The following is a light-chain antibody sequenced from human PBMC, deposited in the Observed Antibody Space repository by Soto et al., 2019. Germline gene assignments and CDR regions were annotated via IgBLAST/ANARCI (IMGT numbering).Light chain of an antibody. CDR2: GTS. CDR3: QQLNSYPPGA. J-gene: IGKJ3*01. CDR1: QSVSSY. V-gene: IGKV3-11*01. Sequence: EIVLTQSPATLSLSPGERATLSCRASQSVSSYLAWYQQKPGQAPRLLIYGTSNRATGIPARFSGSGSGTDFTLTISSLQPEDFATYYCQQLNSYPPGAFGPGTKVDIK.